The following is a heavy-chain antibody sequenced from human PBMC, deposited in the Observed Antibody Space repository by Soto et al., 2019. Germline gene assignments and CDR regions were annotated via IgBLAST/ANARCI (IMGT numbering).Heavy chain of an antibody. Sequence: GGSLRLSCAASGFTFSSYGMHWVRQAPGKGLEWVAVISYDGSNKYYADSVKGRFTISRDNSKNTLYLQMNSLRAEDTAVYYCAKDPPLVVVAATGHYMDVWGKGTTVTVSS. CDR3: AKDPPLVVVAATGHYMDV. CDR1: GFTFSSYG. V-gene: IGHV3-30*18. CDR2: ISYDGSNK. J-gene: IGHJ6*03. D-gene: IGHD2-15*01.